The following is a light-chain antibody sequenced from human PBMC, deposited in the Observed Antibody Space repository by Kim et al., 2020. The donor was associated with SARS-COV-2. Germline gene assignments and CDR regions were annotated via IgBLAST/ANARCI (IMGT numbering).Light chain of an antibody. Sequence: AIRMTQSPSTLSASTGDSVTITCRATQGVNIYLAWYQQKPGKAPKLLISASSTLQSGVPSRFTGSGAGTDFTLTINSLQSEDFATYYCHQYYTYPLTCGGGTKREI. CDR2: ASS. J-gene: IGKJ4*01. V-gene: IGKV1-8*01. CDR1: QGVNIY. CDR3: HQYYTYPLT.